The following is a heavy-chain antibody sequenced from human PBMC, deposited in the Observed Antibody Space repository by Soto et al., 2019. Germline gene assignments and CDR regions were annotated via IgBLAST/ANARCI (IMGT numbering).Heavy chain of an antibody. CDR1: GGSISSGDYY. CDR2: IYYSGST. V-gene: IGHV4-30-4*01. CDR3: AGGGNSAQVDY. D-gene: IGHD2-21*02. Sequence: QVQLQESGPGLVKPSQTLSLTCTVSGGSISSGDYYWSWIRQPPGKGLEWIGYIYYSGSTYYNPSLKSRVTISVDTSQNPFSLKLSSVTGADTAVYYCAGGGNSAQVDYWGQGTLVTVSS. J-gene: IGHJ4*02.